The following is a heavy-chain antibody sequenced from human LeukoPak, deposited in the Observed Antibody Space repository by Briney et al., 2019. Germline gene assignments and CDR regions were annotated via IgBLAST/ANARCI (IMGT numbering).Heavy chain of an antibody. CDR2: ISYDGSNK. J-gene: IGHJ3*01. CDR3: AREVYSYALDALDL. V-gene: IGHV3-30*04. Sequence: PGRSLRLSCAASGFTFSIYAMHWVRQAPGKGLEWVAVISYDGSNKYYADSVKGRFTISRDNSKNTLYLQMNSLRSEDTSVYYCAREVYSYALDALDLWGQGTMVTVSS. CDR1: GFTFSIYA. D-gene: IGHD2-2*01.